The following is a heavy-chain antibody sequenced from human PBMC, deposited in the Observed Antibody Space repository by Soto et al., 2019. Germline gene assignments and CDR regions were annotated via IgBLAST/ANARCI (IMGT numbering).Heavy chain of an antibody. V-gene: IGHV1-24*01. D-gene: IGHD3-9*01. Sequence: GASVKVSCKVSGYTLTELSMHWVRQAPGKGLEWKGGFDPEDGETIYAQKFQGRVTMTEDTSTDTAYMELSSLRSEDTAVYYCATDPLRYFDWLPDYWGQGTLVTVSS. CDR2: FDPEDGET. J-gene: IGHJ4*02. CDR3: ATDPLRYFDWLPDY. CDR1: GYTLTELS.